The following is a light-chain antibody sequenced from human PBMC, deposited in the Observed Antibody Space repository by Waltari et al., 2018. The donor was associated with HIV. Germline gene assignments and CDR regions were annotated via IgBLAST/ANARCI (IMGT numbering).Light chain of an antibody. CDR3: AAWDDSLKGGA. Sequence: QSVLAQPPSASGTPGQRVTISCSGSTSNIGGNTVSWYQQLPGTAPKLLIYSNNERPSVFPDRLSGSTSGTSSSLVISGLQSEDEADYYCAAWDDSLKGGAFGTGTKVTVL. V-gene: IGLV1-44*01. CDR1: TSNIGGNT. J-gene: IGLJ1*01. CDR2: SNN.